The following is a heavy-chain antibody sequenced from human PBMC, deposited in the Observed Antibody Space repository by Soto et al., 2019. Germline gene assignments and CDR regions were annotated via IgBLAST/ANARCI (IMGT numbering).Heavy chain of an antibody. CDR3: ARVKVMVAATPGRYYFDY. J-gene: IGHJ4*02. D-gene: IGHD2-15*01. V-gene: IGHV4-31*03. CDR2: IYYSGST. CDR1: GGSISSGGYY. Sequence: QVQLQESGPGLVKPSQTLSLTCTVSGGSISSGGYYWSWIRQHPGKGLEWIGYIYYSGSTYYNPSLKSRVNISVDTSKNQFSLKLSSVTAADTAVYYCARVKVMVAATPGRYYFDYWSQGTLVTVSS.